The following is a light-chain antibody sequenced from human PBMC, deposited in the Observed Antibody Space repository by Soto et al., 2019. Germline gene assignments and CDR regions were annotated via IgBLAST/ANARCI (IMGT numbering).Light chain of an antibody. CDR3: TSYTRSDTWV. J-gene: IGLJ3*02. Sequence: QSALTQPASVSGSPGQSITISCTGTNSDIGGYEYVSWYQQHPGKVPKLIIYEVSNRPSGISNRFSASKSGNTASLTISGLQDEDEADYYCTSYTRSDTWVFGGGTKLTVL. V-gene: IGLV2-14*01. CDR1: NSDIGGYEY. CDR2: EVS.